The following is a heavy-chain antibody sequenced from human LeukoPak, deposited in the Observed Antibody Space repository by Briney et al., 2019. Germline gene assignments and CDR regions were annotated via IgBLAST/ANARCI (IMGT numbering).Heavy chain of an antibody. CDR2: MYSGGAI. CDR3: AKIMGSSPSTAYFAY. D-gene: IGHD6-6*01. J-gene: IGHJ4*02. Sequence: PGGSLRLSCAASGFLVSTNYMSWVRQAPGKGLEWVSVMYSGGAIHYADSVKGRFTISRDNSKNTAYLEMNSLRAEDTAVYHCAKIMGSSPSTAYFAYWGQGTLVTVSS. V-gene: IGHV3-53*01. CDR1: GFLVSTNY.